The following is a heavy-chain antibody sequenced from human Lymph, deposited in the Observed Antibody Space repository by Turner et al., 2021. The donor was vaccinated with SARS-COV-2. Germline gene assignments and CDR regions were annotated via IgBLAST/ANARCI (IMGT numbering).Heavy chain of an antibody. D-gene: IGHD6-19*01. V-gene: IGHV3-23*01. Sequence: EVQLLESGGGLVQPGGSLRLSCAASGFTFSSYAMSWVRQAPGKGLEWVSAISGSGGSTYYADSVKGRFTISRDNSKNTLYLQRNSLRAEDTAIYYCAKDRFTLSSGWEDYWGQGALVTVSS. CDR2: ISGSGGST. CDR1: GFTFSSYA. J-gene: IGHJ4*02. CDR3: AKDRFTLSSGWEDY.